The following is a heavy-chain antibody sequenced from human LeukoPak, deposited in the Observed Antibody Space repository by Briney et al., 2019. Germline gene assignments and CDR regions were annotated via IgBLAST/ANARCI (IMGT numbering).Heavy chain of an antibody. CDR3: ARDSVGTTGSNWFDP. D-gene: IGHD1-1*01. V-gene: IGHV1-69*06. CDR1: GGTLSSYA. CDR2: IIPIFGTA. Sequence: SVKVSCKASGGTLSSYAISWVRQAPGQGLEWMGGIIPIFGTANYAQKFQGRVTITADKSTSTAYMELGSLRSEDTAVYYCARDSVGTTGSNWFDPWGQGTLVTVSS. J-gene: IGHJ5*02.